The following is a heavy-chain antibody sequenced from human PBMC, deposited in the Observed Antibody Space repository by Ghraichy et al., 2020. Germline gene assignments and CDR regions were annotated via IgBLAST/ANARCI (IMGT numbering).Heavy chain of an antibody. CDR2: IFSNGTT. J-gene: IGHJ5*02. Sequence: SETLSLTCAVSHGSVNNYYWSWIRQPPGKGLEWIGFIFSNGTTSYNPSLESRVSISVDASKNEISLRLNSVSAADTAVYYCARQVNFWLDFRNWFDAWGPGTRVTVSS. D-gene: IGHD3-3*01. CDR3: ARQVNFWLDFRNWFDA. CDR1: HGSVNNYY. V-gene: IGHV4-59*08.